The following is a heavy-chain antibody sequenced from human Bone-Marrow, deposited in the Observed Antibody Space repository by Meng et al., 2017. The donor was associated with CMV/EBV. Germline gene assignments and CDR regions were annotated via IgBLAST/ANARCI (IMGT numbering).Heavy chain of an antibody. CDR2: IIPILGTA. V-gene: IGHV1-69*11. CDR1: GYTFTSYG. CDR3: ARDQKALFDP. Sequence: SVKVSCKASGYTFTSYGISWVRQAPGQGLEWMGRIIPILGTANYAQKFQGRVTITTDESTSTAYMELSSLRSEDTAVYYCARDQKALFDPWGQGTLVTVSS. J-gene: IGHJ5*02.